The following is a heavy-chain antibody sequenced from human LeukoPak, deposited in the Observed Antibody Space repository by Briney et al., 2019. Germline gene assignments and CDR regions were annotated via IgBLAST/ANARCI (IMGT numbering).Heavy chain of an antibody. J-gene: IGHJ4*02. CDR3: ARGIGYCSSTSCYTDY. V-gene: IGHV1-8*01. D-gene: IGHD2-2*02. Sequence: ASVKVSCTASGYTFTSYDINWVRQATGQGLEWMGWMNPNSGNTGYAQKLQGRVTMTRNTSISTAYMELSSLRSEGTAVYYCARGIGYCSSTSCYTDYWGQGTLVTVSS. CDR1: GYTFTSYD. CDR2: MNPNSGNT.